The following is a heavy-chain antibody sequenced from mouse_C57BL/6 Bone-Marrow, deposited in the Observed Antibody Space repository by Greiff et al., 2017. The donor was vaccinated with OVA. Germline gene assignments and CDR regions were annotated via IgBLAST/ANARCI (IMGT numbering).Heavy chain of an antibody. CDR1: GYTFTSYW. V-gene: IGHV1-64*01. J-gene: IGHJ2*01. CDR2: LHPNSGST. Sequence: VQLQQPGAELVKPGASVKLSCKASGYTFTSYWMHWVKQRPGQGLEWIGMLHPNSGSTNYNEKLKSKATLTVEKSSSTAYMQRSGLTSEDSAVDYCARSEVLRYYFDYWGQGTTLTVSS. D-gene: IGHD1-1*01. CDR3: ARSEVLRYYFDY.